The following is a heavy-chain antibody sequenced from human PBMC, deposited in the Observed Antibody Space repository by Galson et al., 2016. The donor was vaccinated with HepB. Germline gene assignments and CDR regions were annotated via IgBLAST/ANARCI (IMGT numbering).Heavy chain of an antibody. D-gene: IGHD6-19*01. Sequence: SETLSLTCTVSGDSISPYFWTWIRQPPGKGLEWIGYISSTGTTKYNPSLKSRLTISIDAPRRQFSLKLISVTAADTAVYYCARVEGSGWFIDYWGQGTLVTVSS. CDR1: GDSISPYF. CDR2: ISSTGTT. CDR3: ARVEGSGWFIDY. V-gene: IGHV4-59*12. J-gene: IGHJ4*02.